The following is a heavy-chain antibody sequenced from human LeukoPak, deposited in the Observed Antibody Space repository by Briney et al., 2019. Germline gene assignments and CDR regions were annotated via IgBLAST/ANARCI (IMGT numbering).Heavy chain of an antibody. CDR2: ISSSGSTI. V-gene: IGHV3-11*01. CDR1: GFTFSDYY. D-gene: IGHD3-22*01. J-gene: IGHJ4*02. CDR3: ARLYYYDSSGYYNDY. Sequence: GGSLRLSCAASGFTFSDYYMSWIRQAPGKGLGWVSYISSSGSTIYYADSVKGRFTISRDNAKNSLYLQMNSLRAEDTAVYYCARLYYYDSSGYYNDYWGQGTLVTVSS.